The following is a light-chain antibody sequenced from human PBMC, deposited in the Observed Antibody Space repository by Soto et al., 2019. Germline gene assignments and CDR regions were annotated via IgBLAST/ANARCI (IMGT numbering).Light chain of an antibody. CDR1: QGISSY. J-gene: IGKJ1*01. CDR3: QQYSTYPWT. CDR2: DAS. Sequence: DIPMTQSPSSLSASVGDRVTITCRASQGISSYLAWYQQKPGKAPKVLIFDASSLESGVPSRFSGSGSATEFTLTISSLQPDDFATYYCQQYSTYPWTFGQGTKVDIK. V-gene: IGKV1-5*01.